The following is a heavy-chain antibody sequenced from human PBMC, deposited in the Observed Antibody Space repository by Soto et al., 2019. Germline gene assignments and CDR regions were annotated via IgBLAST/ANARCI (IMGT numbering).Heavy chain of an antibody. J-gene: IGHJ6*02. Sequence: PSQTLSLTCAGSGGSISSSNWWSWVRQPPGKGLEWIGEIYHSGSTHYNPSLKSRVTISVDKSKNQFSLKLSSVTAADTAVYYCARFGDWNYVDYYYGMDVWGQGTKVT. CDR1: GGSISSSNW. D-gene: IGHD1-7*01. CDR3: ARFGDWNYVDYYYGMDV. V-gene: IGHV4-4*02. CDR2: IYHSGST.